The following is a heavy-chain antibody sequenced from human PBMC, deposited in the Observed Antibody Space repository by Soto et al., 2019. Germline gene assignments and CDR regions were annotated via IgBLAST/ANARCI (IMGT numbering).Heavy chain of an antibody. J-gene: IGHJ1*01. D-gene: IGHD7-27*01. V-gene: IGHV3-23*01. Sequence: EVQLLESGGALVQPGGSLRLSCAASGFTFSSYAITWVRQAPGKGLEWVSLITGSGGDTYYGDSVKGRFTISRDNSKNTLFLQMNSLRVEDTAVYFCAKAEGGTWGTEYFQYWGPGTLVTVSS. CDR1: GFTFSSYA. CDR3: AKAEGGTWGTEYFQY. CDR2: ITGSGGDT.